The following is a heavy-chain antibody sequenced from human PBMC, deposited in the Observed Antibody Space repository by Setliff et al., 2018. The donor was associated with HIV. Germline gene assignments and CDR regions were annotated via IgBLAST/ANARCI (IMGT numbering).Heavy chain of an antibody. CDR2: INHSGST. CDR1: GGSLSGYY. D-gene: IGHD4-17*01. J-gene: IGHJ5*02. CDR3: ARDIWAYGLMGS. Sequence: SETLSLTCAVYGGSLSGYYWTWIRQPPGKGLEWIGEINHSGSTNYNPSLKSRVTISVDTSMDQFSLKLNSVTVADTAVYYCARDIWAYGLMGSWGQGTLVTVSS. V-gene: IGHV4-34*01.